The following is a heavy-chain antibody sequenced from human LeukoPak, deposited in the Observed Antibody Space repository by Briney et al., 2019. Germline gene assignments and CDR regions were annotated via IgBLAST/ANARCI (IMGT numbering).Heavy chain of an antibody. J-gene: IGHJ4*02. D-gene: IGHD1-26*01. V-gene: IGHV4-30-4*01. CDR2: IYYSGST. CDR3: ARGASGNYHYFDY. Sequence: SETLSLTCTVSGGSISSGDYYWSWIRQPPGKGLEWIGYIYYSGSTYYNPSLKSRVTISVDTSKNQFSLKLSSVTAADTAVYYCARGASGNYHYFDYWGQGTLVTVSS. CDR1: GGSISSGDYY.